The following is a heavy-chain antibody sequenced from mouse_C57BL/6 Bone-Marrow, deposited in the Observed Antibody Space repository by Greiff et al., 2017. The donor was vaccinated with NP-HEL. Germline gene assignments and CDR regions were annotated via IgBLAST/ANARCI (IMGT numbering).Heavy chain of an antibody. J-gene: IGHJ4*01. CDR2: ISYDGSN. CDR3: ARAGSSHYYAMDY. D-gene: IGHD1-1*01. CDR1: GYSITSGYY. V-gene: IGHV3-6*01. Sequence: EVQLQESGPGLVKPSQSLSLTCSVTGYSITSGYYWNWIRQFPGNKLEWMGYISYDGSNNYNPSLKNRISITRDTSKNQFFLKLNSVTTEDTATYYCARAGSSHYYAMDYWGQGTSVTVSS.